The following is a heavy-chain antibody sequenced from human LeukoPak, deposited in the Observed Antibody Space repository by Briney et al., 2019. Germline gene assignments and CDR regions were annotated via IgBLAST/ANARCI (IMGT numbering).Heavy chain of an antibody. D-gene: IGHD3-22*01. J-gene: IGHJ3*02. CDR2: IYSGGST. CDR3: AKKYSYDSSGYHDAFDI. Sequence: PGGSLRLSCAASGFTVRSNYMSWVRQAPGKGLEWVSIIYSGGSTFYADTVRGRFTISRDNSKNTLYLQMNSLRAEDTAVYYCAKKYSYDSSGYHDAFDIWGQGTMVTVSS. CDR1: GFTVRSNY. V-gene: IGHV3-53*01.